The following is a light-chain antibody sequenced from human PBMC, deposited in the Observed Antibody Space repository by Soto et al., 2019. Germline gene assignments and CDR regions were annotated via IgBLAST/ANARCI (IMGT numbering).Light chain of an antibody. V-gene: IGLV3-9*01. Sequence: SYELTQPLSVSVALGQTARITCGGNNIGSKNVHWYQQKPGQAPVLVIYRDSTRPSGIPERFSGSNSGNTATLSISRAQAGDEADYYCQVWDRGVVFGGGTEVTVL. J-gene: IGLJ2*01. CDR3: QVWDRGVV. CDR1: NIGSKN. CDR2: RDS.